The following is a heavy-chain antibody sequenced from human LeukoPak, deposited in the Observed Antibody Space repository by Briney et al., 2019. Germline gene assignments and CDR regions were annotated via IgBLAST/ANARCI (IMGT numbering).Heavy chain of an antibody. D-gene: IGHD3-3*01. CDR3: ARARYDFWSGYGVDDAFDI. J-gene: IGHJ3*02. CDR2: IYYSGST. Sequence: SETLSLTCTVSGGSISSSSYYWGWIHQPPGKGLEWIGSIYYSGSTYYNPSLKSRVTISVDTSKNQFSLKLSSVTAADTAVYYCARARYDFWSGYGVDDAFDIWGQGTMVTVSS. V-gene: IGHV4-39*07. CDR1: GGSISSSSYY.